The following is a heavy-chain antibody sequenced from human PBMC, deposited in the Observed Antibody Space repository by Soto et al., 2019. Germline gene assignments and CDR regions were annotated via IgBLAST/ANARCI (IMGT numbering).Heavy chain of an antibody. V-gene: IGHV1-3*01. Sequence: QVQLVQSGAEVKKPGASVKVSCKASGYTFTSYAMHWVRQAPGHRLVWMGWINAGNGNTKYSQKFQGRVTITRGPLATTAYMGLSSLRAGETAVYYCARSVRLAGDHWGQATLVTVAA. J-gene: IGHJ4*02. CDR3: ARSVRLAGDH. CDR1: GYTFTSYA. CDR2: INAGNGNT.